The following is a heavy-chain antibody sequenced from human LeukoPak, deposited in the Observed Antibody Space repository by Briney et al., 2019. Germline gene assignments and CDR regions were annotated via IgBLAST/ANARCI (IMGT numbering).Heavy chain of an antibody. CDR3: ARDDIAEAGTLDWFDP. CDR2: IIPILGIA. D-gene: IGHD6-13*01. V-gene: IGHV1-69*04. CDR1: GGTFSSYA. J-gene: IGHJ5*02. Sequence: ASVRVSCKASGGTFSSYAISWVRQAPGQGLEWMGRIIPILGIANYAQKFQGRVTITADKSTSTAYMELSSLRSEDTAVYYCARDDIAEAGTLDWFDPWGQGTLVTVSS.